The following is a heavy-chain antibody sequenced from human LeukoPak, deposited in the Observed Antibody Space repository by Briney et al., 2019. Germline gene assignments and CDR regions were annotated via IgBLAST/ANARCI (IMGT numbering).Heavy chain of an antibody. CDR3: ERDSSYYDSSGYGNDY. J-gene: IGHJ4*02. D-gene: IGHD3-22*01. CDR1: GLTFSSYS. Sequence: GGSLRLSCAASGLTFSSYSMNDVRQAPGKGLEWVSSISSSSSYIHYADSVKGRFTISRDNAKNSLYLQMNSLRAEDTAVYYCERDSSYYDSSGYGNDYWGKGTLVTVSS. V-gene: IGHV3-21*01. CDR2: ISSSSSYI.